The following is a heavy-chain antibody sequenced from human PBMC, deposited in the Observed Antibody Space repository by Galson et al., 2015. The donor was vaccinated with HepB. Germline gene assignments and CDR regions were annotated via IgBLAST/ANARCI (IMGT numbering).Heavy chain of an antibody. CDR3: ARDHQPSYYDSSGYHEGY. J-gene: IGHJ4*02. Sequence: SVKVSCKASGYTFTSYGISWVRQAPGQGLEWMGWISAYNGNTNYAQKLQGRVTMTTDTSTSTAYMELRSLRSDDTAVYYCARDHQPSYYDSSGYHEGYWGQGTLVTVSS. CDR1: GYTFTSYG. V-gene: IGHV1-18*04. CDR2: ISAYNGNT. D-gene: IGHD3-22*01.